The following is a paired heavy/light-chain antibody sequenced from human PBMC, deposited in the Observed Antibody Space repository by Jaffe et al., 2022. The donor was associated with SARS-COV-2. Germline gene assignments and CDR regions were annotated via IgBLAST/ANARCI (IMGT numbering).Light chain of an antibody. Sequence: EIVMTQSPATLSVSPGERATLSCRASQSVSSNLAWYQQKPGQAPRLLIYGASTRATGIPARFSGSGSGTEFTLTISSLQSEDFAVYFCQQYNNGPLTFGGGTKVEIK. CDR1: QSVSSN. CDR3: QQYNNGPLT. CDR2: GAS. J-gene: IGKJ4*01. V-gene: IGKV3-15*01.
Heavy chain of an antibody. Sequence: QLQLQESGPGLVKPAETLSLTCSVSGGSISTSSYFWGWIRQPPGKGLEWIGSIYYSGGTYYNPSLKSRVTISVDTPKNQFSLKLSSVTAADTAVYYCARHTYRGSRSTLYYFDYWGQGTLVTVSS. V-gene: IGHV4-39*01. CDR3: ARHTYRGSRSTLYYFDY. CDR1: GGSISTSSYF. D-gene: IGHD3-10*01. CDR2: IYYSGGT. J-gene: IGHJ4*02.